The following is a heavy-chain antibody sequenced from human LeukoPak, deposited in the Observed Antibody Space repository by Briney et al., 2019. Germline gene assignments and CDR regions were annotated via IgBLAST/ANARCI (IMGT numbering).Heavy chain of an antibody. Sequence: PSETLSLTCTVSGGSISSSSYYWGWIRQPPGKGLEWIGEINHSGSTNYNPSLKSRVTISVDTSKNQFSLKLSSVTAADTAVYYCAREVGSSWYTRILKYYFDYWGQGTLVTVSS. CDR1: GGSISSSSYY. D-gene: IGHD6-13*01. J-gene: IGHJ4*02. CDR3: AREVGSSWYTRILKYYFDY. V-gene: IGHV4-39*07. CDR2: INHSGST.